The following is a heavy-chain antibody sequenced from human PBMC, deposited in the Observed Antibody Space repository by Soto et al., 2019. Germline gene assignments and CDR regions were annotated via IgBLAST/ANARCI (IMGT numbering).Heavy chain of an antibody. Sequence: GGSLRLSCAASGFTFSSYGMHWVRQAPGKGLEWVAVISYDGSNKYYADSVKGRFTISRDNSKNTLYLQMNSLRAEDTAVYYCAKERGYSYGFGVDYYYGMDVWGQGTTVTVSS. V-gene: IGHV3-30*18. D-gene: IGHD5-18*01. CDR2: ISYDGSNK. CDR1: GFTFSSYG. CDR3: AKERGYSYGFGVDYYYGMDV. J-gene: IGHJ6*02.